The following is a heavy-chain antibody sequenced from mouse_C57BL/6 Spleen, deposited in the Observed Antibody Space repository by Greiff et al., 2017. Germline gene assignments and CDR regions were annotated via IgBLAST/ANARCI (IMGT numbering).Heavy chain of an antibody. V-gene: IGHV1-52*01. D-gene: IGHD4-1*02. CDR2: IDPSDSET. CDR1: GYTFTSYW. J-gene: IGHJ1*03. Sequence: QVQLQQPGAELVRPGSSVKLSCKASGYTFTSYWMHWVKQRPIQGLEWIGNIDPSDSETHYNQKFKDKATLTVDKSSSTAYMQLSSLTSEDSAVYYCARGNWDYWYFEVWGTGTTVTVSS. CDR3: ARGNWDYWYFEV.